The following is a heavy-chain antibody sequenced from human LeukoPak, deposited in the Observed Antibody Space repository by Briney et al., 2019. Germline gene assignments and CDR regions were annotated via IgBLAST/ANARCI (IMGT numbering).Heavy chain of an antibody. CDR2: INSDGSST. D-gene: IGHD3-3*01. CDR1: GFTFSNFW. Sequence: GGSLRLSCAASGFTFSNFWMHWVRQAPGKGLVWVSRINSDGSSTSYADSVKGRFTISRDNAKNTLYLQMNSLRAEDTAVYYCAKDFWSGYYTADYYYYMDVWGKGTTVTVSS. CDR3: AKDFWSGYYTADYYYYMDV. J-gene: IGHJ6*03. V-gene: IGHV3-74*01.